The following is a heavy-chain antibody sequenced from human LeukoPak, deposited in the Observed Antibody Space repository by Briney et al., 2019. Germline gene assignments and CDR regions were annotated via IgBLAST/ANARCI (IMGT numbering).Heavy chain of an antibody. Sequence: GGSLRLSCAASGFTFDDYAMHWVRQAPGKGLGWVSGISWNSDDIGYADSVKGRFTISRDNAKNSLYLQMNSLRPEDTALYYCTKNRIGKNHGDYDSIDYWGQGTLVTVSS. D-gene: IGHD4-17*01. CDR3: TKNRIGKNHGDYDSIDY. CDR2: ISWNSDDI. V-gene: IGHV3-9*01. J-gene: IGHJ4*02. CDR1: GFTFDDYA.